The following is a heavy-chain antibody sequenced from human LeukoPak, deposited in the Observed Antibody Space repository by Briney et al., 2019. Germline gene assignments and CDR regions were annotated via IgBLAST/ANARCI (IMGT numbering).Heavy chain of an antibody. CDR1: GFTFSSYS. Sequence: GGSLRLSCVASGFTFSSYSMNWVRQAPGKGLEWVTFIQYDGSKKYYADSVKGRFTISRDNSKNTLYLEMNSLRAEDTAVYYCAKDIGSYYDYWGQGILVTVSS. V-gene: IGHV3-30*02. CDR2: IQYDGSKK. D-gene: IGHD3-10*01. J-gene: IGHJ4*02. CDR3: AKDIGSYYDY.